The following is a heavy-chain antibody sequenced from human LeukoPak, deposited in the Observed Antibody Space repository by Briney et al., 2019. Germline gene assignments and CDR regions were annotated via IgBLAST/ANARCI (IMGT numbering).Heavy chain of an antibody. Sequence: GSSVKVSCKASGGTFSSYAISWVRQAPGQGLEWMGGIIPIFGTANYAQKFQGRVTITTDESTSTAYMELSSLRSEDTAVYYCAGDDYGAPPQKGAFDYWGQGTLVTVSS. D-gene: IGHD4-17*01. J-gene: IGHJ4*02. V-gene: IGHV1-69*05. CDR1: GGTFSSYA. CDR3: AGDDYGAPPQKGAFDY. CDR2: IIPIFGTA.